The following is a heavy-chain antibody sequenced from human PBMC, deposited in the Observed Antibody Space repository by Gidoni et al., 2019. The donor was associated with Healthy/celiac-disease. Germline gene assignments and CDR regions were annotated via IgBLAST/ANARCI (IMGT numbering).Heavy chain of an antibody. Sequence: QVQLVQSGAEVKKPGSSVKVCCKASGGTFSSYALSWVRQAPGQGLEWMGGIIPICGTANYAQKFQGRVTITADESTSTAYMELSSLRSEDTAVYYCASMTTVTPDAFDIWGQGTMVTVSS. V-gene: IGHV1-69*01. CDR3: ASMTTVTPDAFDI. CDR1: GGTFSSYA. J-gene: IGHJ3*02. D-gene: IGHD4-17*01. CDR2: IIPICGTA.